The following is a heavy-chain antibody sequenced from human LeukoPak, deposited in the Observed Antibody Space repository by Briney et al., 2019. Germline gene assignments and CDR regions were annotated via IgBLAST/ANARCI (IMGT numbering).Heavy chain of an antibody. V-gene: IGHV4-61*01. CDR3: ARSSGWGPNDY. J-gene: IGHJ4*02. CDR1: GGYVNRGTFF. CDR2: ISNSGST. Sequence: RPSETLSLTCAVSGGYVNRGTFFWNWIRKPPGKGLEWIGYISNSGSTNYHPSLKSRVTISSDTSKTQFTLKLTSVTAADTAVYYCARSSGWGPNDYWGQGTLVTVSS. D-gene: IGHD6-19*01.